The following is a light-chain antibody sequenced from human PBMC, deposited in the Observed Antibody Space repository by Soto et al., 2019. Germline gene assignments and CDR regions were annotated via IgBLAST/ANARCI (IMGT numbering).Light chain of an antibody. CDR2: EVS. Sequence: QSALTQPAAVSGSPGQSITISCTGTSSDVGGYNLVSWYQQHPGKAPKLMIYEVSKRPSGVSNRFSGSKSGNTASLTISGLQAEDDADYYCCSYAGSSPVVFGGGTKLTVL. V-gene: IGLV2-23*02. J-gene: IGLJ2*01. CDR3: CSYAGSSPVV. CDR1: SSDVGGYNL.